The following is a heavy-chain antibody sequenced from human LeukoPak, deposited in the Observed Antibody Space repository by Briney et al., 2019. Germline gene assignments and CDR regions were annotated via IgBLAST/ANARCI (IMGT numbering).Heavy chain of an antibody. D-gene: IGHD3-22*01. CDR1: GYTFTSYY. CDR2: INPNSGGT. Sequence: ASVSVSCTASGYTFTSYYMHWVRQAPGQGLEWMGWINPNSGGTNYAQTFQGRVTMTRDTSISTAYMELSRLRSDDTAVYYCASGSDYYDSSGYYYNWFDPWGQGTLVTVSS. CDR3: ASGSDYYDSSGYYYNWFDP. J-gene: IGHJ5*02. V-gene: IGHV1-2*02.